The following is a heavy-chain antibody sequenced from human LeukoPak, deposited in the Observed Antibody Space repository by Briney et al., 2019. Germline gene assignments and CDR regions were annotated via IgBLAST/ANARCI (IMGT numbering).Heavy chain of an antibody. CDR1: GFTFSSYA. Sequence: GGSLRLSCAASGFTFSSYAMSWVCQAPGKGLHPVSALSGSGGSTYYADSVTGRFTIPRDNSKNTRYLQMNSLRAEDTAVYYCAKDSRQWLWVAYWGQGTLVTVSS. D-gene: IGHD3-10*01. V-gene: IGHV3-23*01. CDR3: AKDSRQWLWVAY. CDR2: LSGSGGST. J-gene: IGHJ4*02.